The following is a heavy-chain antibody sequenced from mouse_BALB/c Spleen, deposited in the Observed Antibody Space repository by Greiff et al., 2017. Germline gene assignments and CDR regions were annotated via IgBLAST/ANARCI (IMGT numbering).Heavy chain of an antibody. CDR2: INSNGGST. V-gene: IGHV5-6-3*01. CDR3: VRDYHYYYFDY. D-gene: IGHD1-2*01. CDR1: GFTFSSYG. Sequence: EVKLVESGGGLVQSGGSLKLSCAASGFTFSSYGMSWVRQTPDKRLELVATINSNGGSTYYPDSVKGRFTISRDNAKNTLYLQMSSLKSDDTAMYYCVRDYHYYYFDYWGQGTTLTVSS. J-gene: IGHJ2*01.